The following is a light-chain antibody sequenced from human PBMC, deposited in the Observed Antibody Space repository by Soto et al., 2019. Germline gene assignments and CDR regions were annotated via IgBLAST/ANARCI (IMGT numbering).Light chain of an antibody. V-gene: IGLV1-40*01. CDR3: QSYDTSLNNYV. CDR1: SWNIGARYD. CDR2: GGK. Sequence: QSVLTQPAAVSGPPGPAGTISCPGRSWNIGARYDVHWYQHLPGTAPKLLLYGGKNRPSVVHGRFSGSRSGTSALRHITAVQAEDEADYYCQSYDTSLNNYVFRTGTKVTVL. J-gene: IGLJ1*01.